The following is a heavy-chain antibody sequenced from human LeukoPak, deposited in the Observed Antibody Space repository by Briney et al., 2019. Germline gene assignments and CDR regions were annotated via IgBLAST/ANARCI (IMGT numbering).Heavy chain of an antibody. J-gene: IGHJ4*02. D-gene: IGHD3-3*01. CDR1: GGSISSYY. CDR2: IYYSGST. V-gene: IGHV4-59*12. CDR3: ARGRINGYYDFWSGYMTSPSFDY. Sequence: PSETLSLTCTVSGGSISSYYWSWIRQPPGKGLEWIGYIYYSGSTNYNPSLKSRVTISVDTSKNQFSLKLSSVTAADTAVYYCARGRINGYYDFWSGYMTSPSFDYWGQGTLVTVSS.